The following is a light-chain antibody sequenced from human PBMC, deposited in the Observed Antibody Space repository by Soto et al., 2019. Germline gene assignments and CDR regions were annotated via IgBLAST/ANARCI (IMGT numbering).Light chain of an antibody. CDR1: SSDVGAYNS. V-gene: IGLV2-11*01. Sequence: QSALTQPRSVSGSPGHSVTISCTGTSSDVGAYNSVSWYQHHPDKAPKLIIYDVTKRPSGVPDRFSGSKSGNTASLTISGLQAEDEADYHCVSYAGNYIYVFGTGTKLTVL. J-gene: IGLJ1*01. CDR3: VSYAGNYIYV. CDR2: DVT.